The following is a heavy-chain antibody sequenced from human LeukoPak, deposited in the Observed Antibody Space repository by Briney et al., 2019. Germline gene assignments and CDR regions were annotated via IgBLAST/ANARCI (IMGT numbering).Heavy chain of an antibody. D-gene: IGHD2-2*01. Sequence: PGGSLRLSCAASGFTFSSYGMHGVRQAPGKGLEWVAVIWYDGSNKYYADSVKGRFTISRDNSKNTLYLQMNSLRAEDTAVYYCAKDQSTLGFDYWGQGTLVTVSS. V-gene: IGHV3-33*06. CDR1: GFTFSSYG. CDR2: IWYDGSNK. CDR3: AKDQSTLGFDY. J-gene: IGHJ4*02.